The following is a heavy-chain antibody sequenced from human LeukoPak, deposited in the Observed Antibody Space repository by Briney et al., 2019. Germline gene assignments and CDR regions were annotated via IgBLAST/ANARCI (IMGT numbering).Heavy chain of an antibody. D-gene: IGHD1-1*01. J-gene: IGHJ6*02. V-gene: IGHV3-66*01. CDR2: IYSGGST. CDR1: GFTVSSNY. Sequence: GGSLRLSCAASGFTVSSNYMSWVRQAPGKGLEWVSVIYSGGSTYYADSVKGRFTISRDNSKNTLYLQMNSLRAEDTGVYYCARDLQTYYYGMGVWGQGTTVTVSS. CDR3: ARDLQTYYYGMGV.